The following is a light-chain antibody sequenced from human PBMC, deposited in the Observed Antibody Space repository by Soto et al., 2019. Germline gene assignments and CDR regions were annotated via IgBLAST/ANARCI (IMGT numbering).Light chain of an antibody. CDR1: SSNIGITS. CDR3: GTWDRSLSRDV. J-gene: IGLJ1*01. CDR2: ENY. V-gene: IGLV1-51*02. Sequence: QSVLTQPPSVSAAPGQDVTISCYGSSSNIGITSVSWYQQLPEAAPKLLIHENYKRPSGIPDRFSGSKSGTSATLDITGLQPGDEADYYCGTWDRSLSRDVFGSGTKVTVL.